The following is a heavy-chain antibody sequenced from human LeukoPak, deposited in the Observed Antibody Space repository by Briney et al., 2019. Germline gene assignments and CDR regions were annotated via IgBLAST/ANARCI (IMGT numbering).Heavy chain of an antibody. V-gene: IGHV1-69*06. CDR1: GGTLSSYA. D-gene: IGHD3-22*01. J-gene: IGHJ1*01. CDR3: ASDYDSSGYYYLGYFQH. CDR2: IIPIFGTA. Sequence: GASVKVSCKASGGTLSSYAISWVRQAPGQGLEWMGGIIPIFGTANYAQKFQGRVTITADKSTSTAYMELSSLRSEDTAVYYCASDYDSSGYYYLGYFQHWGQGTLVTVSS.